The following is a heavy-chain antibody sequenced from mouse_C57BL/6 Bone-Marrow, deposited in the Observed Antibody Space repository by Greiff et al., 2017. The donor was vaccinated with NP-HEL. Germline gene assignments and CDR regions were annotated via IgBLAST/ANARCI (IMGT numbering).Heavy chain of an antibody. CDR3: ARLTTVVAFDY. V-gene: IGHV5-17*01. CDR2: ISSGSSTI. CDR1: GFTFSDYG. D-gene: IGHD1-1*01. Sequence: EVKLMESGGGLVKPGGSLKLSCAASGFTFSDYGMHWVRQAPEKGLEWVAYISSGSSTIYYADKVKGRFTISRDNAKNTLFLQMTSLRSEDTAMYYCARLTTVVAFDYWGQGTTLTVSS. J-gene: IGHJ2*01.